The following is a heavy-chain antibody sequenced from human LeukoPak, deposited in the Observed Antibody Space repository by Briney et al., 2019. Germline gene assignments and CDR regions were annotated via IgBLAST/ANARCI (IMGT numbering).Heavy chain of an antibody. V-gene: IGHV3-21*01. Sequence: GRSLRLSCTASGFIFSSFTMNWVRQAPGKGLEWISSISSSSTYIYYADSVKGRFTVSRDNAKNSLYLQMSSLGAEDTAVYYCARDGYGANSADYWGQGTLVTVSS. CDR2: ISSSSTYI. CDR3: ARDGYGANSADY. J-gene: IGHJ4*02. CDR1: GFIFSSFT. D-gene: IGHD4-23*01.